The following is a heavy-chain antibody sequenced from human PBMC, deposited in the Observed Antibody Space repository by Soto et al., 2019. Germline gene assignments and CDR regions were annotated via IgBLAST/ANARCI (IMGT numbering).Heavy chain of an antibody. D-gene: IGHD3-16*02. CDR3: TTYDYSWWSDRYRWAY. J-gene: IGHJ4*02. CDR1: GFPFTNAW. CDR2: VLSKADGGET. V-gene: IGHV3-15*01. Sequence: EVQLVESGGGLVKPGGSLRLSCAASGFPFTNAWMSWVRQVPGKGLEWIARVLSKADGGETDYAAPVKDRFTISRDDSRNTLHLQMNSLRTEDTAVYYCTTYDYSWWSDRYRWAYWGQGALVTVSS.